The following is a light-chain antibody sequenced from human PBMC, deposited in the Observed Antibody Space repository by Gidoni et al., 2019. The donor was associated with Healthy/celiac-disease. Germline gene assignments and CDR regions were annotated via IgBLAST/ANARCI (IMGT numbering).Light chain of an antibody. V-gene: IGKV1-39*01. CDR1: QSIISY. Sequence: DIQMTQSPSSLSASVGDRVTITCRASQSIISYFNWYQQKPGKAPKLLIYAASSLQSGVPSRFSGSGSGTDFTLTISSLQPEDFATYYCQQSYSTPTTFGQGTKVEIK. J-gene: IGKJ1*01. CDR2: AAS. CDR3: QQSYSTPTT.